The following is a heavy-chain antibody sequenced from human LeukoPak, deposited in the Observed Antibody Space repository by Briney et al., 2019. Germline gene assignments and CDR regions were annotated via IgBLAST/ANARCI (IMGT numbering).Heavy chain of an antibody. D-gene: IGHD3-16*01. CDR1: GFTFSSYG. Sequence: PGGSLRLSCAASGFTFSSYGMSWVRQAPGKGLEWVSAISGSGGSTYYADSVKGRFTISRDNSKNTLYLQMNSLRAEDTAVYYCAKKITVSTHYYYYYYMDVWGKGTTVTISS. J-gene: IGHJ6*03. CDR2: ISGSGGST. V-gene: IGHV3-23*01. CDR3: AKKITVSTHYYYYYYMDV.